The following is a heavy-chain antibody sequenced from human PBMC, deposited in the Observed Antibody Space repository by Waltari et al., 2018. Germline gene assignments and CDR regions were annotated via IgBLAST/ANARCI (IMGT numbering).Heavy chain of an antibody. V-gene: IGHV3-7*01. CDR1: GFTFSGLW. CDR2: IKEDGRVK. D-gene: IGHD1-26*01. Sequence: EVRLVESGGGLVQPGGSLRLPCAASGFTFSGLWMSWVRQAPGKGRGGVANIKEDGRVKNHVDSVKGRLTISRDNAKNSLYLQMNSLRVEDTAVYYCARDRGSGATDYWGQGTLVTVSS. J-gene: IGHJ4*02. CDR3: ARDRGSGATDY.